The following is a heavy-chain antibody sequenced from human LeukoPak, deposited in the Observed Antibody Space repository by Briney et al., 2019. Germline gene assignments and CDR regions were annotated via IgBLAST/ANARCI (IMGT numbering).Heavy chain of an antibody. CDR1: GFTFTTYW. J-gene: IGHJ4*02. Sequence: GGSLRLSCAASGFTFTTYWMHWVRQAPGKGLVWVSRINTDGSNTSYADSVKGRFTISRDTAKNTLYLQMNSLRAEHTAVYYCARYCSGGCDSGVDYWGQGTLVTVPS. CDR3: ARYCSGGCDSGVDY. V-gene: IGHV3-74*01. D-gene: IGHD2-15*01. CDR2: INTDGSNT.